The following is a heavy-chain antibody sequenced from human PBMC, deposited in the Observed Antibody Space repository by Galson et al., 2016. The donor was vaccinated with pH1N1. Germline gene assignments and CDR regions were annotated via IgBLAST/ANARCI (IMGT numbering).Heavy chain of an antibody. CDR1: GASISNSNYY. J-gene: IGHJ4*02. CDR2: IYYSGIT. V-gene: IGHV4-39*01. CDR3: ARLWYGEYIDY. Sequence: LSLTCTVSGASISNSNYYWGWIRQPPGKGLAWIANIYYSGITYYDASLKSRVTISVDTSKKQFSLKLNSVIAADTAVYYCARLWYGEYIDYWGQGTRVTVSS. D-gene: IGHD3-10*01.